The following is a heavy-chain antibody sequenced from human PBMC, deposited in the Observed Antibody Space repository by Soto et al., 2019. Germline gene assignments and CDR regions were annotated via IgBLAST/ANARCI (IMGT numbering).Heavy chain of an antibody. Sequence: VSSVKVSCKASGYTFTCYYMHWVRQAPGQRQEWMGWINPNSGGTNYAQKFQGWVTMTRDTSISTAYMELSRLRSDDTAVYYCARDQSVAGPTTMFDPWGQGTLVTASS. CDR2: INPNSGGT. V-gene: IGHV1-2*04. J-gene: IGHJ5*02. CDR1: GYTFTCYY. CDR3: ARDQSVAGPTTMFDP. D-gene: IGHD6-19*01.